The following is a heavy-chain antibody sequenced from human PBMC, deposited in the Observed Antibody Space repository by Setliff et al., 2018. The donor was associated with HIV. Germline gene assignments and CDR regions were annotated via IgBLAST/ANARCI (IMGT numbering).Heavy chain of an antibody. CDR1: GGSISNYY. V-gene: IGHV4-4*09. Sequence: SETLSLTCTVSGGSISNYYWSWIRQPPGKGLEWIGYIYTSGSTNYNPSLKSRVTISVDTSKNQFSLKLSSVTAADTAVYYCARDQADVYNYLLSGAFDFWGQGAMVTVSS. J-gene: IGHJ3*01. D-gene: IGHD3-10*01. CDR3: ARDQADVYNYLLSGAFDF. CDR2: IYTSGST.